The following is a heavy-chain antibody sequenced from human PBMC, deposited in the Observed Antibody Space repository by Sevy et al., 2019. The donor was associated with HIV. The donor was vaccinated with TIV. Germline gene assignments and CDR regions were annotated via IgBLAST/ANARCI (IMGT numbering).Heavy chain of an antibody. Sequence: GSLRLSCAASGFTFSSYWMSWVRQAPGKGLEWVANIKQDGSEKYYVDSVKGRFTISRDNAKNSLYLQMNSLRAEDTAVYYCAREPNSGSYSGAFDIWGQGTMVTVSS. CDR2: IKQDGSEK. J-gene: IGHJ3*02. V-gene: IGHV3-7*01. CDR1: GFTFSSYW. CDR3: AREPNSGSYSGAFDI. D-gene: IGHD1-26*01.